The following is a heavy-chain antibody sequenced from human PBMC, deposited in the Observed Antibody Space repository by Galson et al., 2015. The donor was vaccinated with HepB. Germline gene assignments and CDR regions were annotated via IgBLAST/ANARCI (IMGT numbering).Heavy chain of an antibody. Sequence: SVKVSCKASGFTFTSSAVQWVRQARGQRLEWIGWIVVGSGNTNYAQKFQERVTITRDMSTSTAYMELSSLRSEDTAVYYCPADRPNCGGDCYDYWGQGTLVTVSS. CDR1: GFTFTSSA. V-gene: IGHV1-58*01. D-gene: IGHD2-21*02. CDR3: PADRPNCGGDCYDY. J-gene: IGHJ4*02. CDR2: IVVGSGNT.